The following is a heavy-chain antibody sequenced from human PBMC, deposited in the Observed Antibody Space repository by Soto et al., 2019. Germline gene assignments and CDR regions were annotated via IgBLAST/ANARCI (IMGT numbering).Heavy chain of an antibody. CDR2: INPNSGGI. D-gene: IGHD1-1*01. V-gene: IGHV1-2*02. CDR1: GYTFTGHH. Sequence: QVQLVQSGTELKKPGASVKVSCKASGYTFTGHHMHWVRQAPGQGFEWMGCINPNSGGINYAQTFQGRVTMTRDTSISTAYMELSGLRLDGTAVYFCATAGNWNGLHWGQGTLVSVSS. J-gene: IGHJ4*02. CDR3: ATAGNWNGLH.